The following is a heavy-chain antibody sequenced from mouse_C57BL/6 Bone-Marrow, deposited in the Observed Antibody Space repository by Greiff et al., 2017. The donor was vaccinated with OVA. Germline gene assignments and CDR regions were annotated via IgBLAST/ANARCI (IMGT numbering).Heavy chain of an antibody. V-gene: IGHV5-4*03. CDR3: ANYYSGSSTYAMDY. CDR2: ISDGGSYT. D-gene: IGHD1-1*01. CDR1: GFTFSSYA. Sequence: EVKLVESGGGLVKPGGSLKLSCAASGFTFSSYAMSWVRQTPEKRLEWVATISDGGSYTYYPDNVKGRFTISRDNAKNHLYLQLSHLKSEDTAMYDCANYYSGSSTYAMDYWGQGTSVTVSS. J-gene: IGHJ4*01.